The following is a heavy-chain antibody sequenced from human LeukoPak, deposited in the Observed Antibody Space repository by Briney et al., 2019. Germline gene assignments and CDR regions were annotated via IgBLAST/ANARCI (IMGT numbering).Heavy chain of an antibody. CDR2: INSDGSTT. D-gene: IGHD3-10*01. Sequence: GGSLRLSCAASVFTFSRHWLHLVRQAPGKGLEWLSFINSDGSTTSHAESVKGRFTISRDNAKNTLHLQMNRMRAEDTAVYYCARGGVAGGNDYWGQGTLVTVSS. V-gene: IGHV3-74*01. J-gene: IGHJ4*02. CDR1: VFTFSRHW. CDR3: ARGGVAGGNDY.